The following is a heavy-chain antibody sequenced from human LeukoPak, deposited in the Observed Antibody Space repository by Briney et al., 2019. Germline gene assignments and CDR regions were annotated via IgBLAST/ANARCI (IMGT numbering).Heavy chain of an antibody. CDR1: GFAFSGNA. V-gene: IGHV3-23*01. CDR2: IGSDFNT. J-gene: IGHJ4*02. Sequence: PGGSLRLSCATSGFAFSGNAMAWVRQAPGKGLQWVSAIGSDFNTHYADSVKGRFTISRDNSKNTLYLQMSSLGVEDTAVYYCAKDILQWTLDSWGRGILVTVSS. CDR3: AKDILQWTLDS. D-gene: IGHD6-19*01.